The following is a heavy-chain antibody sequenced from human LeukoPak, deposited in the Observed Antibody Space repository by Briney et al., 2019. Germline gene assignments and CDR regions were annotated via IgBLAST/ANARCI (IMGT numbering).Heavy chain of an antibody. CDR2: IYYSGST. CDR1: VGSIISSGYC. J-gene: IGHJ4*02. CDR3: ASPGGSAPGLDY. D-gene: IGHD2-15*01. Sequence: SETLSLTCTVSVGSIISSGYCWGRIRQPPGKGLEWIGSIYYSGSTYYNPSLKSRVTISVDTSKNQFSLKLSSVTAADTAVYFCASPGGSAPGLDYWGQGTLVTVSS. V-gene: IGHV4-39*01.